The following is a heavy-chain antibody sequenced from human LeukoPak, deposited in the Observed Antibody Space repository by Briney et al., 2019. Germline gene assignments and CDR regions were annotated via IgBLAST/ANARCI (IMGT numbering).Heavy chain of an antibody. CDR2: ISAYNGNT. Sequence: GASVKVSCKASGYTFTSYGISWVRQAPGQGLEWMGWISAYNGNTNYAQKLQGRVTMTTDTSTSTAYMELRSLRSDDTAVYYCARDVSFRGVTLDFDYWGQGTLVTVSS. D-gene: IGHD3-10*01. CDR3: ARDVSFRGVTLDFDY. J-gene: IGHJ4*02. CDR1: GYTFTSYG. V-gene: IGHV1-18*01.